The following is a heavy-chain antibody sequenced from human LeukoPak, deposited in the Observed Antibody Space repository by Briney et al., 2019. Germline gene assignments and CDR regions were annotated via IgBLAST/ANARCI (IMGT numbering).Heavy chain of an antibody. J-gene: IGHJ4*02. Sequence: PSETLSLTCTVSGGSISSYYWSWIRQPAGKGLEWIGHIYTSGSTNYNPSLKSRVTMSVDTSKNQFSLKLSSVTAADTAVYYCARGGYCTGGVCYLDYWGQGTLVTVSS. CDR2: IYTSGST. D-gene: IGHD2-8*02. V-gene: IGHV4-4*07. CDR1: GGSISSYY. CDR3: ARGGYCTGGVCYLDY.